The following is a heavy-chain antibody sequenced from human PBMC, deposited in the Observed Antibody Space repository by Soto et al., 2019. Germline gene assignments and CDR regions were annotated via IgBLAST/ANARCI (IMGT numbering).Heavy chain of an antibody. CDR2: IHYSGST. CDR1: GCSISGYY. V-gene: IGHV4-59*01. J-gene: IGHJ5*02. CDR3: ARDRGGVASNWFDP. D-gene: IGHD3-10*01. Sequence: PSETLSLTCTVSGCSISGYYWSWIRQSPGKGLDYIGYIHYSGSTKYNPSLKSRVTISVDTSKNQFSLKLSSVTAADTAVYYCARDRGGVASNWFDPWGQGTLVTVSS.